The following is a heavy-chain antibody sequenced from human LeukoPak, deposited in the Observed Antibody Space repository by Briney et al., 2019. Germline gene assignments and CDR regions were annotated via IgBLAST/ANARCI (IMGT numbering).Heavy chain of an antibody. V-gene: IGHV3-20*04. CDR2: INWNGGST. Sequence: GGSLRLSCAASGFTFDDCGMSWVRQAPGKGLEWVSGINWNGGSTGYADSVKGRFTISRDNAKNSLYLQMNSLRAEDTALYYCARDGAWALTTVTTGPSDYWGQGTLVTVSS. J-gene: IGHJ4*02. CDR3: ARDGAWALTTVTTGPSDY. CDR1: GFTFDDCG. D-gene: IGHD4-17*01.